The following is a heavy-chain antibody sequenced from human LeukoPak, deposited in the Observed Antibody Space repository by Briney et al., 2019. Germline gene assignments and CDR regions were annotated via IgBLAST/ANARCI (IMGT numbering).Heavy chain of an antibody. CDR1: GGSISNGDYS. CDR3: ARYRWGMDV. J-gene: IGHJ6*02. V-gene: IGHV4-30-2*01. CDR2: THHSGTT. Sequence: PPETLSLTCAVSGGSISNGDYSWTWIRQPPGKGLEWIAYTHHSGTTYYNPSLKSRVTVSVDRAKNQFSLKLSSVTAADTAMYYCARYRWGMDVWGQGTTVTVSS. D-gene: IGHD5-24*01.